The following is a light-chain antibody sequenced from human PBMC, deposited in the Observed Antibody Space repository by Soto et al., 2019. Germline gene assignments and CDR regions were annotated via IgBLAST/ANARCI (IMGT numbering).Light chain of an antibody. V-gene: IGLV1-40*01. CDR2: GNS. J-gene: IGLJ2*01. CDR1: SSNIGAGCD. CDR3: QSYDSSLSGYVV. Sequence: QSVLTQPPSVSGAAGQRVTSSCTGSSSNIGAGCDVHWYQQLPGTAPKLLIYGNSNRPSGVPDRFSGSKSGTSASLAITGLQAEDEADYYCQSYDSSLSGYVVFGGGTKLTVL.